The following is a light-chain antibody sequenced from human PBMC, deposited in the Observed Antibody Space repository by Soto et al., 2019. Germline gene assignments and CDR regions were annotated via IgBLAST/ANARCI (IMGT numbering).Light chain of an antibody. V-gene: IGKV3-20*01. Sequence: EIVLTQSPGTLSLSPGERATLSCRASQSVSSSYLAWYQQKPGQAPRLLIYGASSRATGIPDRFSGSGSGTDFTLTISRLEPEGFAVYYCQQYGSSPFTFGPGT. CDR3: QQYGSSPFT. CDR2: GAS. J-gene: IGKJ3*01. CDR1: QSVSSSY.